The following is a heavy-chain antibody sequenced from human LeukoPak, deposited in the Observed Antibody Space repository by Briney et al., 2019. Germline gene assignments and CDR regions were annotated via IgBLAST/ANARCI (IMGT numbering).Heavy chain of an antibody. D-gene: IGHD4-23*01. Sequence: PSETLSLTCAVSGGSISSSNWWSWVRQPPGKGLEWIGEIYHSGSTNYNPSLKSRVTISVDKSKNQFSLKLSSVTAADTAVYYCARNYGGNSVGPESWFDPWGQGTLVTVPS. CDR1: GGSISSSNW. J-gene: IGHJ5*02. V-gene: IGHV4-4*02. CDR3: ARNYGGNSVGPESWFDP. CDR2: IYHSGST.